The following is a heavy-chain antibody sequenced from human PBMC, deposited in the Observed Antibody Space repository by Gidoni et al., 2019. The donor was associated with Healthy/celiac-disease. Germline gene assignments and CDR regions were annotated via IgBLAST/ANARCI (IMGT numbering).Heavy chain of an antibody. J-gene: IGHJ6*02. Sequence: QVQLVQSGAEVKKPGASVKVSCKASGYTFTGYYMHWVRQAPGQGLEWMGWINPNNGGTNYAQKFQGRVTMTRDTTISTAYMELSRLRSDDTAVYYCARDLHGYYGMDVWGQGTTVTVSS. CDR1: GYTFTGYY. CDR2: INPNNGGT. CDR3: ARDLHGYYGMDV. V-gene: IGHV1-2*02.